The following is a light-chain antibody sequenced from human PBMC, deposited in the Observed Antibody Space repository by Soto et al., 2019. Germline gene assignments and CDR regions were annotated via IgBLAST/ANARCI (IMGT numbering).Light chain of an antibody. CDR1: QSINNW. CDR3: QQYNNYPPT. CDR2: DAS. Sequence: DIPMTQSPSTLSASVGDRVTITCRASQSINNWLAWYQQKPGKAPKVLIYDASTLESGVPPRFSGSGSGTEFTLTISSLQPDDFATYSCQQYNNYPPTFGPGTKVDIK. V-gene: IGKV1-5*01. J-gene: IGKJ3*01.